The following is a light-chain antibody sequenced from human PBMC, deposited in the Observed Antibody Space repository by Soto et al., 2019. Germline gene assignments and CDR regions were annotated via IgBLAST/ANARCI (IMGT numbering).Light chain of an antibody. CDR3: QQYGTSPLT. V-gene: IGKV3-20*01. J-gene: IGKJ4*01. CDR1: QSASSSY. CDR2: GTS. Sequence: ESVLTQSPGALSLSPGERASLSCRTSQSASSSYLAWYQQKPGQAPRLLIYGTSSRATGIPDRFSGSGSGTDFTLTISRLEPEDFAVYYCQQYGTSPLTFGGGTKVDI.